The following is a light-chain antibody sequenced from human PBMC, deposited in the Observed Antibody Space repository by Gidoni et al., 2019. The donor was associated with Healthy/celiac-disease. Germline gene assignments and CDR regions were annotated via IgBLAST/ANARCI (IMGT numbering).Light chain of an antibody. V-gene: IGKV1-5*01. J-gene: IGKJ1*01. Sequence: DTQMTPSPSTRSASGGDRVTITCRASQSISSWLAWYQQKPGKAPKLLIYDASSLESGVPSRFSGSGSGTEFTLTISSLQPDDFATYYCQQYNSYPWTFGQGTKVEIK. CDR2: DAS. CDR3: QQYNSYPWT. CDR1: QSISSW.